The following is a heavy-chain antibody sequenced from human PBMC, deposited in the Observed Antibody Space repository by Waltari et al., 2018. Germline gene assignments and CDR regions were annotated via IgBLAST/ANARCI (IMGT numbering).Heavy chain of an antibody. V-gene: IGHV3-53*01. CDR3: ARFSHKDY. CDR2: IYSGGNA. Sequence: EVQLVESGGALIQPGGSMSLSSAASRFTVSNNYMGWVRQAPGKGLEWVSVIYSGGNAYYADSVKGRFTISRDNSKNTVYLQMNSLRAEDTALYYCARFSHKDYWGQGILVTVSS. CDR1: RFTVSNNY. J-gene: IGHJ4*02.